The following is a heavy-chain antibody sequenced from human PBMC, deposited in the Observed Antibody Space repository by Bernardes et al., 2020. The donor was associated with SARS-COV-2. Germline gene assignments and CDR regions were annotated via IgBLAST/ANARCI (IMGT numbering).Heavy chain of an antibody. Sequence: GSLRLSCAASGFTVSSNYMTWVRQAPGKGLEWVSVMYSGGKTDYADSVKGRFTISRDSSKNTLLLQMTNLRADDTAVYYCARGLPPYGLDVWGQGTTVTVSS. CDR3: ARGLPPYGLDV. J-gene: IGHJ6*02. CDR2: MYSGGKT. V-gene: IGHV3-53*01. CDR1: GFTVSSNY.